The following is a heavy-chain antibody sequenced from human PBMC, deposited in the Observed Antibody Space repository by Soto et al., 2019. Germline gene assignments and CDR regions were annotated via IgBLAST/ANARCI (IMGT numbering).Heavy chain of an antibody. V-gene: IGHV1-18*04. CDR2: IRAYNGNT. CDR1: GSTFASYG. CDR3: AIDVWLGDDDYSSSSVAFDF. J-gene: IGHJ3*01. Sequence: SVKVSCRASGSTFASYGSSWVRQATGQGLEWMGWIRAYNGNTNYAQKLQGRVTMTTDPSTSTASMDLRSLRSDDTAVYDCAIDVWLGDDDYSSSSVAFDFWGQGTLVTVSS. D-gene: IGHD6-6*01.